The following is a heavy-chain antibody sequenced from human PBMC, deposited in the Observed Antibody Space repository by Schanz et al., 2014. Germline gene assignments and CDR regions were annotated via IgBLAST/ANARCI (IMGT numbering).Heavy chain of an antibody. Sequence: QVQLVESGGGLVKPGGSLRLSCAASGFIFNDYYMNWIRQAPGKGLEWLSYISRDGTTSYYADSVKGRFTISRDNGKNSLYLEMTSLRGEDTAVYYCARENLNWEAFDIWGQGTVVTVSS. CDR3: ARENLNWEAFDI. J-gene: IGHJ3*02. CDR1: GFIFNDYY. CDR2: ISRDGTTS. D-gene: IGHD7-27*01. V-gene: IGHV3-11*01.